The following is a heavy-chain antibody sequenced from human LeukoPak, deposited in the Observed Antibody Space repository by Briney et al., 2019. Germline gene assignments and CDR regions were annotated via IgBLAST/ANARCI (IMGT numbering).Heavy chain of an antibody. CDR2: IYYSGST. Sequence: SETLSLTCTVSGGSISSYYWSWIRQPPGKGLEWIGYIYYSGSTNYNPSLKSRVTISVDTSKNQFSLKLSSVTAADTAVYYCARTDDYSNYVNWFDPWGQGTLVTVSS. V-gene: IGHV4-59*08. D-gene: IGHD4-11*01. CDR3: ARTDDYSNYVNWFDP. CDR1: GGSISSYY. J-gene: IGHJ5*02.